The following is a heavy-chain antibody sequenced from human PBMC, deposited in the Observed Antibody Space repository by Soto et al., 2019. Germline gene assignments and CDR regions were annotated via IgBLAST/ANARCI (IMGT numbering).Heavy chain of an antibody. CDR1: GFTFNIHA. Sequence: EVQLLESGGRLVQPGGSLRLSCAASGFTFNIHAMSWVRQAPGKGLQWVSTIAPGADYTNYAESVRGRFAISRDNSRNTVYLHMNNLRAEDTAVYYCAWDYCSGGTCRSSEYFQHWGQGTLVTVSP. CDR2: IAPGADYT. J-gene: IGHJ1*01. D-gene: IGHD2-15*01. V-gene: IGHV3-23*01. CDR3: AWDYCSGGTCRSSEYFQH.